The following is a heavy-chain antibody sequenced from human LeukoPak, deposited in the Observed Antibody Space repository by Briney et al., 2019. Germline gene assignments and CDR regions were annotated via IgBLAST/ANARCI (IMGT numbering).Heavy chain of an antibody. CDR2: TKNKAYDYTT. CDR1: GFTFSDHY. J-gene: IGHJ4*02. V-gene: IGHV3-72*01. Sequence: PGGSLRLSCAASGFTFSDHYMDWVRQAPGKGLEWIGRTKNKAYDYTTQYAASVKGRFTISRDDSENSLYLQMSSLKVEDTAVYYCVRDPATTTVAHHFDYWGQGTPVTVSS. D-gene: IGHD4-23*01. CDR3: VRDPATTTVAHHFDY.